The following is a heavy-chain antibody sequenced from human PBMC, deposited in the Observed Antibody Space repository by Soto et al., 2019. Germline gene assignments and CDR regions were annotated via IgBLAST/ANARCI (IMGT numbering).Heavy chain of an antibody. Sequence: QVQLVESGGGVVQPGRSLRLSCVASGFTFSSYAMHWVRQAPGKGLEWVAVISYDGSNKYYAGSVKGQFTISRDNSKNTLYLQMNSLRAEDTSVYYCARAVSSSWGFDYWGQGTLVTVSS. D-gene: IGHD6-13*01. CDR3: ARAVSSSWGFDY. CDR1: GFTFSSYA. CDR2: ISYDGSNK. V-gene: IGHV3-30*04. J-gene: IGHJ4*02.